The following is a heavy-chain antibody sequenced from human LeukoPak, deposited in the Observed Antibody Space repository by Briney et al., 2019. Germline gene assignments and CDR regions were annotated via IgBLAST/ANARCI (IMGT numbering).Heavy chain of an antibody. CDR1: GFTFSSYA. Sequence: GGSLRLSCAASGFTFSSYAMSWVRQAPGKGLEWVSAISGSGSTIYYADSVKGRFTISRDNAKNSLYLQTNSLRVEDTAVYYCAREPSPFGGYEDWGQGTLVIVSS. CDR3: AREPSPFGGYED. D-gene: IGHD5-12*01. V-gene: IGHV3-23*01. CDR2: ISGSGSTI. J-gene: IGHJ4*02.